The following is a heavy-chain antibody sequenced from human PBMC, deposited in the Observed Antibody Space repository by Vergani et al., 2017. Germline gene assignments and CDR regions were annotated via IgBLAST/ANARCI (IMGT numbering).Heavy chain of an antibody. D-gene: IGHD5-12*01. CDR1: GFTLSSFW. CDR2: IKEDGSEK. V-gene: IGHV3-7*01. Sequence: EVQLVESGGGLVQPGGSLRLSCAASGFTLSSFWMSWVRPAAGKGLEWVANIKEDGSEKFYVDSVRGRFVISRDNAKNSLYLQLNSLRAEDTAVYYCARVEGYSGIYWGQGTLVTVSS. J-gene: IGHJ4*02. CDR3: ARVEGYSGIY.